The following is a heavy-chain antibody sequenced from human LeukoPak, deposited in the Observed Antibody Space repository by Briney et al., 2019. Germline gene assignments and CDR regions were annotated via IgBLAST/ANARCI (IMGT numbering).Heavy chain of an antibody. V-gene: IGHV1-46*03. J-gene: IGHJ4*02. CDR2: INPGGGST. D-gene: IGHD3-10*01. CDR3: ARNVDSGLDY. CDR1: GYTFTTYY. Sequence: ASVKVSCKASGYTFTTYYVHWVRQAPGQGPEWMGFINPGGGSTSYAQKFQGRVTMTRVTSTSTIYMELSSLRSEDTAVYYCARNVDSGLDYWGQGTLVTVSS.